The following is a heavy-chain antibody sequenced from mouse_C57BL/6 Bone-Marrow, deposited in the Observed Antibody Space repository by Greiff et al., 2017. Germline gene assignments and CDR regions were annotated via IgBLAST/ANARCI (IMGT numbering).Heavy chain of an antibody. J-gene: IGHJ4*01. CDR2: ISNLAYSI. V-gene: IGHV5-15*01. CDR3: ARRYDYYAMDY. Sequence: EVHLVESGGGLVQPGGSLKLSCAASGFTFSDYGMAWVRQAPRKGPEWVAFISNLAYSIYYADTVTGRFTISRENAKNTLYLEMSRLRSEDTAMYYCARRYDYYAMDYWGKGTSVTVSS. D-gene: IGHD1-1*02. CDR1: GFTFSDYG.